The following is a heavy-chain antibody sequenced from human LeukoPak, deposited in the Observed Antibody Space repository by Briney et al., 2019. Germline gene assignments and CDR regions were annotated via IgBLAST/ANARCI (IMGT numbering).Heavy chain of an antibody. CDR3: ARDSMYYDFWSGYPPNYYGMDV. D-gene: IGHD3-3*01. V-gene: IGHV1-18*01. CDR1: GYTFTNYG. J-gene: IGHJ6*02. CDR2: ISAYKGNT. Sequence: ASVKVSCKASGYTFTNYGISWVRQAPGRGLEWMGWISAYKGNTYYAQKVQGRVTMTTDTSTSTAYMELRSLRSDDTAVYYCARDSMYYDFWSGYPPNYYGMDVWGQGTTVTVSS.